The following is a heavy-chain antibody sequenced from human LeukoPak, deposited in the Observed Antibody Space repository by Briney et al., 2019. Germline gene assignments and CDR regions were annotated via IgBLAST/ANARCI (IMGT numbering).Heavy chain of an antibody. Sequence: SETLSLTCTDSGGSISSYYWSWIRQPPGKGLEWIACISYSGSTKYNPSLKSRVTISVDTSKSQLSLKLSSVTAADTAVYYCAREPGFDSSGYLNWFDPWGQGTLVTVSS. CDR1: GGSISSYY. V-gene: IGHV4-59*01. CDR2: ISYSGST. D-gene: IGHD3-22*01. J-gene: IGHJ5*02. CDR3: AREPGFDSSGYLNWFDP.